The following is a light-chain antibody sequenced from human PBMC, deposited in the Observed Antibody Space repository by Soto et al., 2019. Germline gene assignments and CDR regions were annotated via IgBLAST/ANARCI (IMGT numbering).Light chain of an antibody. Sequence: DIQMTQSTSTVSVSVGERDTISYGASHSISSWLALYQQKPGKAPKLLIYKASSLESGVPSRFSGSGSGTEFTLTISSLQPDDFATYYCQQSYNIPRTFGQGTQLEIK. V-gene: IGKV1-5*03. CDR2: KAS. CDR1: HSISSW. CDR3: QQSYNIPRT. J-gene: IGKJ5*01.